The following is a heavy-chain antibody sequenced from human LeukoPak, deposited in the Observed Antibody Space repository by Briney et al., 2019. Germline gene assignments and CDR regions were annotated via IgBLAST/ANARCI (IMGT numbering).Heavy chain of an antibody. V-gene: IGHV4-4*07. CDR1: GGSISSDY. D-gene: IGHD6-13*01. Sequence: PSETLSLTCTVSGGSISSDYWSWIRQPAGKGLEWIGRIYTSGSTNYNPSLKSRVTMSVDTSKNQFSLKLSSVTAADTAVYYCARGPIAAAVDQDYYFDYWGQGTLVTVSS. CDR3: ARGPIAAAVDQDYYFDY. CDR2: IYTSGST. J-gene: IGHJ4*02.